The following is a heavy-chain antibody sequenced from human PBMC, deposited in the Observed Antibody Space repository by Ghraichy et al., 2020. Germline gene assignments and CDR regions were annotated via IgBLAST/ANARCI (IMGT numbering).Heavy chain of an antibody. CDR2: ISGSGGST. V-gene: IGHV3-23*01. Sequence: GESQNISCAASGFTFSSYAMSWVRQAPGKGLEWVSAISGSGGSTYYADSVKGRFTISRDNSKNTLYLQMNSLRAEDTAVYYCAKWKGAAGTFFDYWGQGTLVTVSS. CDR3: AKWKGAAGTFFDY. J-gene: IGHJ4*02. CDR1: GFTFSSYA. D-gene: IGHD6-13*01.